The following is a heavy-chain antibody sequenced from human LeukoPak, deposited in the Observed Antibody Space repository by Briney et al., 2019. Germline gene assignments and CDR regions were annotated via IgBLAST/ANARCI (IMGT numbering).Heavy chain of an antibody. CDR2: INHSGST. J-gene: IGHJ4*02. V-gene: IGHV4-34*01. CDR1: GGSFSGYY. D-gene: IGHD6-6*01. Sequence: SETLSLTCAVYGGSFSGYYWSWIRQPPGKGLEWIGEINHSGSTNYNPSLKSRVTISVDTSKNQFSLKLSSVTAADTAVYYCACSSSSFFDYWGQGTLVTVSS. CDR3: ACSSSSFFDY.